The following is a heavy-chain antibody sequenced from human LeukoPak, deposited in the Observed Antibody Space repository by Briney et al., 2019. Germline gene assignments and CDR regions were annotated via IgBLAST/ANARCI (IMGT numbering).Heavy chain of an antibody. J-gene: IGHJ6*03. CDR3: ARSGGYSGYLGYYYYMDV. V-gene: IGHV4-39*01. D-gene: IGHD5-12*01. CDR2: IYYSGST. Sequence: PSETLSLTCTVSGGSISSSSYYWGWIRQPPGKGLEWIGSIYYSGSTYYNPSLKSRVTISVDTSKNQFSLKLSSVTAADTAVYYCARSGGYSGYLGYYYYMDVWGKGTTVTISS. CDR1: GGSISSSSYY.